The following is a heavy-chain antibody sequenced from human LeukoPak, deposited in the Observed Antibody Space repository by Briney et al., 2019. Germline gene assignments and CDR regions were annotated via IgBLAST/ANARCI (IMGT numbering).Heavy chain of an antibody. J-gene: IGHJ6*04. CDR1: GGTFSSYA. V-gene: IGHV1-69*13. D-gene: IGHD3-10*01. Sequence: SVKVSCKASGGTFSSYAISWVRQAPGQGLEWMGGIIPIFGTANYAQKFQGRVTITADESTRTAYMELSSLRSEDTAVYYCAENYYYGSGSYYKGNYYYYGMDVWGKGTTVTVSS. CDR3: AENYYYGSGSYYKGNYYYYGMDV. CDR2: IIPIFGTA.